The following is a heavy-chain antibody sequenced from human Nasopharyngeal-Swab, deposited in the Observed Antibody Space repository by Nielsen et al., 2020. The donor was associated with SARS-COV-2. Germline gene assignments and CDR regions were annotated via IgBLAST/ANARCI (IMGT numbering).Heavy chain of an antibody. Sequence: GESLKISCAASGFTFSSYGMHWVRQAPGKGLEWVEAIWYDGSNKYYADSVKGRFTISRDNSKNTLYLQMNSLRAEDTAVYYCARAPLGYCSGGSCLPDYWGQGTLVTVSS. CDR3: ARAPLGYCSGGSCLPDY. J-gene: IGHJ4*02. CDR2: IWYDGSNK. CDR1: GFTFSSYG. D-gene: IGHD2-15*01. V-gene: IGHV3-33*01.